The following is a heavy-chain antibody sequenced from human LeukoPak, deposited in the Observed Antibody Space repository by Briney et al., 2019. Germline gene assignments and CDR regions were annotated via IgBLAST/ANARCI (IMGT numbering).Heavy chain of an antibody. J-gene: IGHJ6*02. CDR1: GYTFTGYY. Sequence: ASVKVSCKASGYTFTGYYMHWVRQAPGQGLEWMGWINPNSGGTNYAQKFHVRVTITRDTSISTAYMELSRLRSDDTAVYYCARDDAVVVVAAIYYYYGMDVWGQGTTVTVSS. CDR3: ARDDAVVVVAAIYYYYGMDV. CDR2: INPNSGGT. V-gene: IGHV1-2*02. D-gene: IGHD2-15*01.